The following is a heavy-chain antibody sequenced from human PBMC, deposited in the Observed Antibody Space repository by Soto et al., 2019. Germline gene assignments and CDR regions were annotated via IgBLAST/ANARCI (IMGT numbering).Heavy chain of an antibody. CDR2: IYDSGSS. CDR3: AREKGYISGPKNFDY. J-gene: IGHJ4*02. D-gene: IGHD5-12*01. Sequence: PSETLSLTCTVSGASISSGDYFWSWIRQSPGKGLQWIGYIYDSGSSYYNPSLKSRVIMSVDTSKNQFSLKLSSVTAADTAVYYCAREKGYISGPKNFDYWGQGTLVTVSS. CDR1: GASISSGDYF. V-gene: IGHV4-30-4*01.